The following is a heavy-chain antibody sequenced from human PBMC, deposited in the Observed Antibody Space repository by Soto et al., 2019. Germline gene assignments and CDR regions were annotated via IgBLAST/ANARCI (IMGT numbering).Heavy chain of an antibody. V-gene: IGHV4-4*07. CDR2: IYSSGST. J-gene: IGHJ5*02. CDR1: GASFSGFY. CDR3: ARGQRISDWFDP. Sequence: PSETLSLTCAVSGASFSGFYWSWIRQPPGKGLEWIGRIYSSGSTKHNTALQSRVTMSLDTSNNQFSLRLTSVTAADTAVYYCARGQRISDWFDPWGQGTLVTVSS. D-gene: IGHD2-2*01.